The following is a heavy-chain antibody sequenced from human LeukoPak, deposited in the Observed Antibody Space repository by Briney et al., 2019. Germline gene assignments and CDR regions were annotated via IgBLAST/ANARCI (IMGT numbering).Heavy chain of an antibody. V-gene: IGHV3-48*04. CDR3: ASATLRCSGGGCYEMDV. J-gene: IGHJ6*04. CDR2: ISSSSTTI. Sequence: PGGSLRLSCAASGFTFSSYSMIWVRQAPGKGLEWVSYISSSSTTIYYADSVKGRFTISRDNAKNSLYLQMNSLRAEDTAVYYCASATLRCSGGGCYEMDVWGKGTTVTVSS. CDR1: GFTFSSYS. D-gene: IGHD2-15*01.